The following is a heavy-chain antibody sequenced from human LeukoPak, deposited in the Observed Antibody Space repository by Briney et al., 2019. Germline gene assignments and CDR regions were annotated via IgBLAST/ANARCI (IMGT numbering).Heavy chain of an antibody. J-gene: IGHJ1*01. V-gene: IGHV1-2*04. D-gene: IGHD6-13*01. CDR1: GYTFTGYY. CDR2: INPNSGGT. CDR3: ARGAGIAAAGGYFQH. Sequence: ASVKVSCKASGYTFTGYYMHWVRQAPGQGLEWMGWINPNSGGTNYAQKFQGWVTMTRDTSINTAYMELSRLRSDDTAVYYCARGAGIAAAGGYFQHWGQGTLVTVSS.